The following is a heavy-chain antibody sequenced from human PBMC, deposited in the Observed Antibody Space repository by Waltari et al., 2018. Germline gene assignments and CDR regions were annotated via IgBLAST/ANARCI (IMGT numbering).Heavy chain of an antibody. CDR1: GGSISSSRYY. CDR2: IYYSGST. V-gene: IGHV4-39*07. J-gene: IGHJ4*02. D-gene: IGHD3-10*01. Sequence: QLQLQESGPGLVKPSETLSLTCTVSGGSISSSRYYWGWIRQPPGKGLEWIGSIYYSGSTYYNPSLKSRVTISVDTSKNQFSLKLSSVTAADTAVYYCARRALWFGELPTGGCFDYWGQGTLVTVSS. CDR3: ARRALWFGELPTGGCFDY.